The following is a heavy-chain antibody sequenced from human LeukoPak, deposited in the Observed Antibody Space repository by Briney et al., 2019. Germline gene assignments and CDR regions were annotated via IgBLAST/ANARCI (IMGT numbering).Heavy chain of an antibody. V-gene: IGHV1-2*02. Sequence: GASVKVSCETSGYTFTGYYLHWVRQAPGQGLEWMGSISPNNGGTNYAQKFQGRVTMTWDTSISTAYMELTSLTSDDTAVYYCARDFGSGNSIHNWFDPWGQGTQVTVSS. CDR1: GYTFTGYY. J-gene: IGHJ5*02. CDR3: ARDFGSGNSIHNWFDP. D-gene: IGHD3-10*01. CDR2: ISPNNGGT.